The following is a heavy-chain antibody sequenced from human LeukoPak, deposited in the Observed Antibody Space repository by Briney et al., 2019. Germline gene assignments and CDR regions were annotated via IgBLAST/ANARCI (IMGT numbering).Heavy chain of an antibody. J-gene: IGHJ4*02. Sequence: GGSLRLSCAGSGFTFSDYSINWVRQAPGKGLEWVSSINPTSSSIYYADAVRGRFTISRDNSRSTLYLQMNSLRAEDTALYYCAKDTSIGRYCTNGVCSPFDYWGQGTLVTVSS. CDR2: INPTSSSI. D-gene: IGHD2-8*01. CDR3: AKDTSIGRYCTNGVCSPFDY. V-gene: IGHV3-21*04. CDR1: GFTFSDYS.